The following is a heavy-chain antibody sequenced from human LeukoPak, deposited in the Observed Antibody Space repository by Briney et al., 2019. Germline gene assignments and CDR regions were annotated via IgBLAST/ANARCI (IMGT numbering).Heavy chain of an antibody. V-gene: IGHV3-74*01. J-gene: IGHJ4*02. D-gene: IGHD5-18*01. Sequence: GGSLRLSCAASGFTFSTYWMHWVRQAPGKGLVWVSRIHSDGRSTSYAASVNGRFTISRDHAKNTLYLQMNSLRAEDTAVYYCARDRPGNTAIDYWGQGTLVTVSS. CDR1: GFTFSTYW. CDR2: IHSDGRST. CDR3: ARDRPGNTAIDY.